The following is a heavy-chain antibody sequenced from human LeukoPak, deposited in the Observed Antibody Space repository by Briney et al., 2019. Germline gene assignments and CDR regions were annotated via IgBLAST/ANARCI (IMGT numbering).Heavy chain of an antibody. Sequence: KPSETLSLTCSVSGGSIRSTTYYWGWIRQPPGKGLEWIGSIYYSGNTYYSPSLMSRVTISVDTSKNQFSLKLSSVTAADTAVYYCARLYDSSVYAFDIWGQGTMVTVSS. V-gene: IGHV4-39*07. CDR3: ARLYDSSVYAFDI. CDR2: IYYSGNT. J-gene: IGHJ3*02. CDR1: GGSIRSTTYY. D-gene: IGHD3-22*01.